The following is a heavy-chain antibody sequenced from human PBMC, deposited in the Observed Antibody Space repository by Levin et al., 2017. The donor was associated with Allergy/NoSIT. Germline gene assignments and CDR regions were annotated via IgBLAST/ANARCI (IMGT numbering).Heavy chain of an antibody. J-gene: IGHJ4*02. Sequence: SETLSLTCTVSGGSISSYYWSWIRQPPGKGLEWIGYIYYSGSTNYNPSLKSRVTISVDTSKNQFSLKLSSVTAADTAVYYCARDREIGLLDYWGQGTLVTVSS. V-gene: IGHV4-59*01. CDR3: ARDREIGLLDY. CDR2: IYYSGST. D-gene: IGHD3/OR15-3a*01. CDR1: GGSISSYY.